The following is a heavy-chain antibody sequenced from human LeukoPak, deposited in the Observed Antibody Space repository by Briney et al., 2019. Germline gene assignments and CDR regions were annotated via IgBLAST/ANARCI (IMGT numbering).Heavy chain of an antibody. CDR1: GYTFTVYY. J-gene: IGHJ4*02. CDR2: INPNSGGT. CDR3: ARTRIDYFDY. V-gene: IGHV1-2*02. Sequence: ASVKVSCKASGYTFTVYYVHWVRQAPGQGLEWMGWINPNSGGTNYAQKFQGRVTMTRDTSISTAYMELSRLRSDDTAVYYCARTRIDYFDYWGQGTLVTGSS.